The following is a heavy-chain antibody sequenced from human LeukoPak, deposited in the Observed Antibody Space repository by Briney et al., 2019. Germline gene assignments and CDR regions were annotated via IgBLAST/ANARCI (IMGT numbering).Heavy chain of an antibody. CDR1: GFTFSSYA. J-gene: IGHJ6*03. V-gene: IGHV3-48*01. Sequence: GGSLRLSCAASGFTFSSYAMNWVRQAPGKGPEWVSYISSSSSTIYYADSVKGRFTISRDNAKNSLYLQMNSLRAEDTAVYYCARFGGNYYYYYYMDVWGKGTTVTVSS. D-gene: IGHD3-10*01. CDR2: ISSSSSTI. CDR3: ARFGGNYYYYYYMDV.